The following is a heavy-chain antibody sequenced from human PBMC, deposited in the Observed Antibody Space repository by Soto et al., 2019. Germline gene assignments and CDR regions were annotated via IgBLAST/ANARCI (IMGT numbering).Heavy chain of an antibody. CDR1: GFTVSSNY. CDR2: IYSDGST. Sequence: EVQLVESGGGLIQPGGSLRLSCAASGFTVSSNYMSWVRQAPGKGLEWVSVIYSDGSTYYADSVKGRFTISRDNSKNTVYLQMNSLRVEDTAVYYCARDRTFDYWGQGTLVTVSS. CDR3: ARDRTFDY. J-gene: IGHJ4*02. V-gene: IGHV3-53*01.